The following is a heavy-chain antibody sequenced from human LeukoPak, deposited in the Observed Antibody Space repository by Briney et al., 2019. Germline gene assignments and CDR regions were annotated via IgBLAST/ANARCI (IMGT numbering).Heavy chain of an antibody. V-gene: IGHV3-9*01. CDR3: AKAYVDTAMVYFDY. CDR1: GFTFDDYA. CDR2: ISWNSGSI. Sequence: SLRLSCAASGFTFDDYAMHWVRQAPGKGLEWVSGISWNSGSIGYADSVKGRFTISRDNAKNSLYLQMNSLRAEDTALYYCAKAYVDTAMVYFDYWGQGTLVTVSS. D-gene: IGHD5-18*01. J-gene: IGHJ4*02.